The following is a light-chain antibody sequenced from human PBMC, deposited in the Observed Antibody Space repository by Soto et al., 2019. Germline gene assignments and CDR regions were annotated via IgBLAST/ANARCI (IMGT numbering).Light chain of an antibody. CDR3: ISYAGSSIWV. Sequence: QSALTQPPSASGSPGQSVTISCTGTSSDVGAYNYVSWYQQHPGKAPKLMIYDVTKRPSGVPDRFSGSKSGNTASLTVSGLQGEDEADYYCISYAGSSIWVFGGGTKLTVL. V-gene: IGLV2-8*01. J-gene: IGLJ3*02. CDR2: DVT. CDR1: SSDVGAYNY.